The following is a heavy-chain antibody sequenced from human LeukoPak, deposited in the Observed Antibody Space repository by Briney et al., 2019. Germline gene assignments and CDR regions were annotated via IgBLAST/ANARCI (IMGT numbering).Heavy chain of an antibody. CDR1: GFTFSSHA. CDR2: ISADGDGP. J-gene: IGHJ4*02. CDR3: ARTFNGFDPTFDY. V-gene: IGHV3-23*01. Sequence: TGGSLRLSCAASGFTFSSHAMNWVRQVPGKGLVWVSTISADGDGPHYADSVKGRFTISRDNSKNTLFLQMNNLRDGDTAVYFCARTFNGFDPTFDYWGQGTLVTVSS. D-gene: IGHD6-25*01.